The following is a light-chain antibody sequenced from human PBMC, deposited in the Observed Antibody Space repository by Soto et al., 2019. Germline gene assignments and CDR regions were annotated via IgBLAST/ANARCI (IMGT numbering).Light chain of an antibody. CDR1: QSIGRW. V-gene: IGKV1-5*03. CDR2: KAS. CDR3: QQFNSYPIP. Sequence: DVQMTQSPSTLSATLGDRVTITCRASQSIGRWLAWYQQKPGKAPNLLIYKASTLASGVPSRFSGSGSGTEFTLTIGGLQPDDFATYYCQQFNSYPIPFGQGTRLEI. J-gene: IGKJ5*01.